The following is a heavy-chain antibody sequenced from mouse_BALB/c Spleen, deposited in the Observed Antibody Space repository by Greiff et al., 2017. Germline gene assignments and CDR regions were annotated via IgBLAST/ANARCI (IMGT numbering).Heavy chain of an antibody. CDR3: ARGRRYEPYYFDY. CDR2: ISSGGST. J-gene: IGHJ2*01. D-gene: IGHD2-3*01. Sequence: DVKLVESGGGLVKPGGSLKLSCAASGFTFSSYAMSWVRQTPEKRLEWVASISSGGSTYYPDSVKGRFTISRDNARNILYLQMSSLRSEDTAMYYCARGRRYEPYYFDYWGQGTTLTVSS. V-gene: IGHV5-6-5*01. CDR1: GFTFSSYA.